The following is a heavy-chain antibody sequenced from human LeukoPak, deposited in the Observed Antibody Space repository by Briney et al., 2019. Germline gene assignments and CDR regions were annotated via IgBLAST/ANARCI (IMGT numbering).Heavy chain of an antibody. D-gene: IGHD2-21*01. CDR2: IKSKTDGGTT. CDR1: EFLLSNYW. Sequence: GGSLTLSCAASEFLLSNYWMHWVRQAPGKGLEWVGRIKSKTDGGTTDYAAPVKGRFTISRDDSKNTLYLQMNSLKTEDTAVYYCMSYSLLFCGDVGGGFWGQGTMVTVSS. V-gene: IGHV3-15*01. CDR3: MSYSLLFCGDVGGGF. J-gene: IGHJ3*01.